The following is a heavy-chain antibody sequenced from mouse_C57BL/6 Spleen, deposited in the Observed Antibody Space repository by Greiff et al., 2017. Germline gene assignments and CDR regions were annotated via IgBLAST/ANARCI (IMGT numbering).Heavy chain of an antibody. CDR1: GYTFTSYW. CDR3: ARDDYYGSSSYYAMDY. J-gene: IGHJ4*01. D-gene: IGHD1-1*01. CDR2: IHPNSGST. Sequence: QVQLQQPGAELVKPGASVKLSCKASGYTFTSYWMHWVKQRPGQGLEWIGMIHPNSGSTNYNEKFKSKATLTVDKSSRTAYMQLSSLTSEDSAVYYCARDDYYGSSSYYAMDYWGQGTSVTVSS. V-gene: IGHV1-64*01.